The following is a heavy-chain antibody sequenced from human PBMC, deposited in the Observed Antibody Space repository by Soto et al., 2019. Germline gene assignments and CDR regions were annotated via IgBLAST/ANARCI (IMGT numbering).Heavy chain of an antibody. CDR2: IYYIGST. J-gene: IGHJ4*02. D-gene: IGHD6-19*01. V-gene: IGHV4-59*01. CDR3: ARDRGSGWDY. Sequence: QVQLQESGPGLVKPSETLSLTCTVSGGSISSYYWSWIRQPPGKGLEWIGYIYYIGSTNYNPSLKRRVTISVDTSKNQFSLKLSSVTAADTAVYYCARDRGSGWDYWGQGTLVTVSS. CDR1: GGSISSYY.